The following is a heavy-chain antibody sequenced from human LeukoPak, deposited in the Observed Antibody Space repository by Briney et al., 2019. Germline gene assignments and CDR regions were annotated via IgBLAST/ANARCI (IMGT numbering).Heavy chain of an antibody. Sequence: PGGSLRLSCAASGFTFDDYAMHWVRQAPGKGLEWVSLLSWDGGSTYYADSVKGRFTISRDNSKNSLYLQMNSLRAEDTALYYCAKSHCSGGSCYYYYYMDVWGKGTTVTVSS. CDR2: LSWDGGST. D-gene: IGHD2-15*01. J-gene: IGHJ6*03. CDR1: GFTFDDYA. CDR3: AKSHCSGGSCYYYYYMDV. V-gene: IGHV3-43D*04.